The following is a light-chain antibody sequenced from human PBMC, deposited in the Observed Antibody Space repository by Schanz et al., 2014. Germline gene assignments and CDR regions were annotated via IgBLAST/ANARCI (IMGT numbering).Light chain of an antibody. J-gene: IGKJ1*01. CDR2: GAS. CDR3: QQYGSAPRT. Sequence: EIVLTQSPGALSLSPGERATFSCRASQRVNTNFLAWYQQKPGQAPRLLIYGASSRATGIPDRFSGSGSGTDFTLTISRLEPEDFAVYYCQQYGSAPRTFGQGTKVEIK. V-gene: IGKV3-20*01. CDR1: QRVNTNF.